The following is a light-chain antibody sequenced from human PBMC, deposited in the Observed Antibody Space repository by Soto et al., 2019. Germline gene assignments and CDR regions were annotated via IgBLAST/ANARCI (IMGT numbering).Light chain of an antibody. CDR1: TSDVGSYNL. CDR3: SSYAGSSTYV. V-gene: IGLV2-23*01. J-gene: IGLJ1*01. Sequence: QSALTQPASVSGSPGQSITISCTGTTSDVGSYNLVSWYQQHPDKAPKLIIYEGIRRPSGVSNRFSGSKSANTASPTISGLQAEDEADYHCSSYAGSSTYVFGTGTKVTVL. CDR2: EGI.